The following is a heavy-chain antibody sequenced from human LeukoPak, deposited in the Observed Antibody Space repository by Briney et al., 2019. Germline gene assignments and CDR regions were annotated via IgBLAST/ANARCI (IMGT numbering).Heavy chain of an antibody. V-gene: IGHV4-39*07. CDR1: GGSIRSSYYY. CDR2: IYDSGST. J-gene: IGHJ4*02. Sequence: PSETLSLTCTVSGGSIRSSYYYWGWIRQPPGKGLEWIGSIYDSGSTNYNPSLKSRVTISVDTSKNQFSLKLSSVTAADTAVYYCARDTYYYDSSGYCFDYWGQGTLVTVSS. CDR3: ARDTYYYDSSGYCFDY. D-gene: IGHD3-22*01.